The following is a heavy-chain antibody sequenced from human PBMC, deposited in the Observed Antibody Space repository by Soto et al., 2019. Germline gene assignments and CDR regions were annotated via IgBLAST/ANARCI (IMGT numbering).Heavy chain of an antibody. D-gene: IGHD2-21*02. CDR1: GGSISSGGYY. V-gene: IGHV4-31*03. CDR3: AREAYCGGDCYPLFDY. CDR2: IYYSGST. Sequence: QVQLRESGPGLVKPSQTLSLTCTVSGGSISSGGYYWSWIRQHPGKGLEWIGYIYYSGSTYYNPSLKSRVTISVDTSKNQFSLKLSSVTAADTAVYYCAREAYCGGDCYPLFDYWGQGTLVTVSS. J-gene: IGHJ4*02.